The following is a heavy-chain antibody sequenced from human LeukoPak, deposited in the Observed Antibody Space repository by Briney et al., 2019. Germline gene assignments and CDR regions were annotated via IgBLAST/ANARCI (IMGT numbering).Heavy chain of an antibody. Sequence: SETLSLTCAVYGGSFSGYYWSWIRQPPEKGLEWIGEINHSGSTNYNPSLKSRVTISVDTSKNQFSLKPSSVTAADTAVYYCARGRIPHSLQYCSSTSCYSRRGNWFDPWGQGTLVTVSS. CDR3: ARGRIPHSLQYCSSTSCYSRRGNWFDP. CDR2: INHSGST. J-gene: IGHJ5*02. D-gene: IGHD2-2*01. V-gene: IGHV4-34*01. CDR1: GGSFSGYY.